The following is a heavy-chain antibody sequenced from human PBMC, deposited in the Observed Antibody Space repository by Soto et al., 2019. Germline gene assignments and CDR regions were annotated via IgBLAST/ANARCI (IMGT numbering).Heavy chain of an antibody. CDR2: ISAYNGNT. CDR1: GHTFTSYG. D-gene: IGHD6-25*01. CDR3: AGEDPWAAAPYGMGV. Sequence: QVQLVQSGAEVKKPGASVKVSCKTSGHTFTSYGFSWVRQAPGQGFGWMGWISAYNGNTNYAQKVQDRVTMTTDTPTTTVSMELRGLRSDDTAVYYCAGEDPWAAAPYGMGVWGQGSTVTVSS. J-gene: IGHJ6*02. V-gene: IGHV1-18*01.